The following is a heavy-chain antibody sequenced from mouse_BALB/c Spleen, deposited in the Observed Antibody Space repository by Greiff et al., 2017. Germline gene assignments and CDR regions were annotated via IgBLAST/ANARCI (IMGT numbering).Heavy chain of an antibody. D-gene: IGHD4-1*01. J-gene: IGHJ3*01. Sequence: EVKLMESGGGLVKPGGSLKLSCAASGFTFSSYTMSWVRQTPEKRLEWVATISSGGSYTYYPDSVKGRFTISRDNAKNTLYLQMSSLKSEDTAMYYCTRDRLGLLAYWGQGTLVTVSA. CDR2: ISSGGSYT. CDR1: GFTFSSYT. V-gene: IGHV5-6-4*01. CDR3: TRDRLGLLAY.